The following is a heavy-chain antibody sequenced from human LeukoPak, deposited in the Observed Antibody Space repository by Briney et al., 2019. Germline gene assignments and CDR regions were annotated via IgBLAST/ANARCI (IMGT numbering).Heavy chain of an antibody. CDR2: INHSGST. CDR3: ARGGSSFGFY. Sequence: SETLSLTCTVSGYSISSGYYWSWIRQPPGKGLEWIGEINHSGSTNYNPSLKSRVTISVDTSKNQFSLKLSSVTAADTAVYYCARGGSSFGFYWGQGTLVTVSS. D-gene: IGHD6-6*01. J-gene: IGHJ4*02. V-gene: IGHV4-38-2*02. CDR1: GYSISSGYY.